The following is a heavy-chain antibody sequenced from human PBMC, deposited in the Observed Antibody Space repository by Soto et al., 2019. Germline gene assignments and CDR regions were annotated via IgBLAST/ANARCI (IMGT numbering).Heavy chain of an antibody. CDR3: ARGWDHYDSSGLLTWFDP. Sequence: EQLVQSGAEVKKPGSSVKVSCKASGGTFTDLGLHWVRQAPGQGLEWMGGIIPIFGTPNYAQKFQGRVIITADEFTSTAHMELSSLRAEDTAVYYCARGWDHYDSSGLLTWFDPWGQGTLVTVSS. V-gene: IGHV1-69*01. CDR2: IIPIFGTP. D-gene: IGHD3-22*01. CDR1: GGTFTDLG. J-gene: IGHJ5*02.